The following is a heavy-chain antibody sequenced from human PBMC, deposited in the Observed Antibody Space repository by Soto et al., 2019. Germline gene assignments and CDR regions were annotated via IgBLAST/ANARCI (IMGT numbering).Heavy chain of an antibody. Sequence: SETLSLTCTVSGGSMGNVYWSWIRQPPGKRLEWIGFIFHSGNAKYNPSLKSRVTISIDTSKSQFSLSLDSVTAADTAVYFCARAHAPTLPFDYWGLGTLVTVS. V-gene: IGHV4-59*01. CDR2: IFHSGNA. J-gene: IGHJ4*01. D-gene: IGHD2-15*01. CDR3: ARAHAPTLPFDY. CDR1: GGSMGNVY.